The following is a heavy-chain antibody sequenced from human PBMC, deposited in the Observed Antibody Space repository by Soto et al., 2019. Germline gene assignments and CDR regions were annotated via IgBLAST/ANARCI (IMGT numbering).Heavy chain of an antibody. Sequence: QVKLQESAPGLVKASQTLSLTCSVSGGSVNNGGYYWSWIRQHPGKGLEWIGYIYYSGNTYSNPSLESRLSISVDTSQNHFSLTLTSVTAADTAVYYCARYSSSGFDPWGQATVVTVSS. CDR2: IYYSGNT. CDR1: GGSVNNGGYY. CDR3: ARYSSSGFDP. V-gene: IGHV4-31*03. J-gene: IGHJ5*02. D-gene: IGHD6-19*01.